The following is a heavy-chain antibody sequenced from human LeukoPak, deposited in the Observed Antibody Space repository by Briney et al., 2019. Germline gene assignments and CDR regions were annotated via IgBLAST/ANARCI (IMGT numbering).Heavy chain of an antibody. Sequence: ASVKVSCKASGYTFTSYYMNWVRQAPGQGLEWLGWINPNSGGTNYVQKFQGRVTMTRATSISTAYMELSRLTSDDTAVYYCARAHLIAAPGYNWLDPWGQGTLVTVSS. CDR2: INPNSGGT. CDR3: ARAHLIAAPGYNWLDP. D-gene: IGHD6-13*01. J-gene: IGHJ5*02. V-gene: IGHV1-2*02. CDR1: GYTFTSYY.